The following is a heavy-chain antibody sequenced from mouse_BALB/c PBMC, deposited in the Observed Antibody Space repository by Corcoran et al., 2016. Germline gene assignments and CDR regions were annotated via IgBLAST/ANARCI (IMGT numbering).Heavy chain of an antibody. CDR3: AREVPGGNPFDY. CDR2: IDPYNAGT. CDR1: GYTFTSYD. D-gene: IGHD2-1*01. V-gene: IGHV1S136*01. J-gene: IGHJ2*01. Sequence: EVQLQQSGPELVKPGASVKMSCNASGYTFTSYDIHWVKQKPGQGVEWIGYIDPYNAGTKYNEKFKGKPTLTSDKSSSTAYMELSSLTSEDSAVYYCAREVPGGNPFDYWGQGTTLTVSS.